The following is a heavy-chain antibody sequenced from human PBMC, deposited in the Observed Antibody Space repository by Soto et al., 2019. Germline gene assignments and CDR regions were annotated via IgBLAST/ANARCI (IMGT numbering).Heavy chain of an antibody. V-gene: IGHV3-21*01. D-gene: IGHD6-6*01. J-gene: IGHJ6*02. Sequence: EVQLVESGGGLVKPGGPLRLSCAASGFTFSSYSMNWVRQAPGKGLEWVSSISSSSFSINYADSVKGRFSISRDNAQNSLHLQMNNLRAEDTAVYYCARNESSNIYGMDVWGQGTTVIVSS. CDR1: GFTFSSYS. CDR3: ARNESSNIYGMDV. CDR2: ISSSSFSI.